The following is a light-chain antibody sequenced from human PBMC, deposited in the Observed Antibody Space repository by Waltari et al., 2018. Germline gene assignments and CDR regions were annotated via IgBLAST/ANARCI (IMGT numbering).Light chain of an antibody. J-gene: IGLJ3*02. CDR3: QSADSSGTWV. CDR2: QDS. CDR1: ALPKQS. Sequence: SYELTQPPSVSVSPGQTARITCSGDALPKQSSYWYQQKPGQASVLAISQDSGRPSGIPERFSGSSSGTTVTLTISGVQAEDEADYYCQSADSSGTWVFGGGTKLTVL. V-gene: IGLV3-25*02.